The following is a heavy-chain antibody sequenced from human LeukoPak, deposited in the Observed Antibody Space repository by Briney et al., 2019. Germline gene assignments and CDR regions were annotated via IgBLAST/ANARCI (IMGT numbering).Heavy chain of an antibody. CDR3: ARDRGRMITFGGVIVN. CDR1: GFTFSSYA. CDR2: ISGSGGST. V-gene: IGHV3-23*01. J-gene: IGHJ4*02. Sequence: SGGSLRLSCAASGFTFSSYAMSWVRQAPGKGLEWVSAISGSGGSTYYADSVKGRFTISRDNSKNTLYLQMNSLRAEDTAVYYCARDRGRMITFGGVIVNWGQGTLVTVSS. D-gene: IGHD3-16*02.